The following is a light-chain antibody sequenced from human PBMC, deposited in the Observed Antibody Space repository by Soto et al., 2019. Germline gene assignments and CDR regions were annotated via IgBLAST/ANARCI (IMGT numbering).Light chain of an antibody. CDR3: QQYGSSPLYT. Sequence: EIVLTQSPGTLSLSPGERATLSCRASQSVSSSYLAWYQPKPGQAPRLLIYGASARATGIPERFSGSGSGTDFTLTISRLEPEDFAVYYCQQYGSSPLYTFGQGTKLEIK. CDR2: GAS. CDR1: QSVSSSY. J-gene: IGKJ2*01. V-gene: IGKV3-20*01.